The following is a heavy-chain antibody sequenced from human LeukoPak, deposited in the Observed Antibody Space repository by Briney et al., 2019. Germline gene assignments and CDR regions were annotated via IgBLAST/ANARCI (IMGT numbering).Heavy chain of an antibody. CDR1: GGSISSGGYY. D-gene: IGHD6-13*01. CDR2: IYHSGST. J-gene: IGHJ6*03. Sequence: SETLSLTCTVSGGSISSGGYYWSWIRQPPGKGLEWIGYIYHSGSTYYNPSLKSRVTISVDRSKNQFSLKLSSVTAADTAVYYCARGGAAAAVVGYYYYMDVWGKGTTVTVSS. CDR3: ARGGAAAAVVGYYYYMDV. V-gene: IGHV4-30-2*01.